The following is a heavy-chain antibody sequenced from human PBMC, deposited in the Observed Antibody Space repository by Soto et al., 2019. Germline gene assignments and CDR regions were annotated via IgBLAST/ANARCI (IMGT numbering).Heavy chain of an antibody. V-gene: IGHV3-11*01. CDR1: GFTFSVYY. Sequence: QVQLVESGGGLVKPGGSLRLSCAASGFTFSVYYMSWIRQAPGKGLEWVSYISGSGSNIYYADSVKGRFTVSRDNARNSVYLQMNRLRADDTGVYYCARGTGELDYWGQGTLVIVSA. CDR3: ARGTGELDY. J-gene: IGHJ4*02. D-gene: IGHD3-16*01. CDR2: ISGSGSNI.